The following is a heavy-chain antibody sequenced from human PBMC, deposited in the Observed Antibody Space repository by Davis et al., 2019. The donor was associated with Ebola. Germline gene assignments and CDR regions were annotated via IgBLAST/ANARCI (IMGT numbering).Heavy chain of an antibody. CDR1: GFTFSSYS. CDR3: AKDEQWLAREVGVESELFDY. J-gene: IGHJ4*02. CDR2: ISSSGSTI. Sequence: GESLKISCAASGFTFSSYSMNWVRQAPGKGLEWVSYISSSGSTIYYADSVKGRFTISRDNSKNTLYLQMNSLRAEDTAVYYCAKDEQWLAREVGVESELFDYWGQGTLVTVSS. V-gene: IGHV3-48*01. D-gene: IGHD6-19*01.